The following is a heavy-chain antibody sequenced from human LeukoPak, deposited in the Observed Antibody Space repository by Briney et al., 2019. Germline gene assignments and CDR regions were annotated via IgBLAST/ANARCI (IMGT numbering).Heavy chain of an antibody. CDR3: ARWGPAATYYYYYMDV. V-gene: IGHV3-74*01. Sequence: GGSLRLSCAASGFTFSSYWMHWVRQAPGKGLVWVSRINSDGSSTSYADSVKGRFTISRDNAKNTLYLQMNSLRAEDTAVYYSARWGPAATYYYYYMDVWGKGTTVTVSS. J-gene: IGHJ6*03. CDR2: INSDGSST. D-gene: IGHD2-2*01. CDR1: GFTFSSYW.